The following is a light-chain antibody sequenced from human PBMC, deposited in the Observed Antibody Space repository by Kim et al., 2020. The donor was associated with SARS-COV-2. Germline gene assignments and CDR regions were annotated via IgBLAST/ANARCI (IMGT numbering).Light chain of an antibody. CDR3: QQYGTSPTWT. V-gene: IGKV3-20*01. J-gene: IGKJ1*01. Sequence: EIVLTQFPGTLSLSPGEGATLSCRASQSFARSYLAWYQQKPGQAPRLLIFGATTRASGIPDRFSGTGSGTDFTLNITRLEPDDFAVYYYQQYGTSPTWTFGPGTKVDIK. CDR2: GAT. CDR1: QSFARSY.